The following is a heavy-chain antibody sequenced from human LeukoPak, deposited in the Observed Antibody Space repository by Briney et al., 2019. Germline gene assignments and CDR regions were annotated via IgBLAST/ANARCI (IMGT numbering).Heavy chain of an antibody. J-gene: IGHJ4*02. V-gene: IGHV1-2*02. D-gene: IGHD3-3*01. CDR1: GYTFTGYY. Sequence: ASVKVSCKASGYTFTGYYMHWVRQAPGQGLEWMGWINPNSGGTNYAQKFQGRVTMTRETSISTAYMELSRLRSDDTAVYYCARDRVADYDFWSGYLYWGQGTLVTVSS. CDR2: INPNSGGT. CDR3: ARDRVADYDFWSGYLY.